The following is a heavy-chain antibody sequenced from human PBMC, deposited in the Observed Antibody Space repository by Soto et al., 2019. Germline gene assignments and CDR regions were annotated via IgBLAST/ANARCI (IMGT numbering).Heavy chain of an antibody. CDR3: ARGYYDSSGYYFFFDY. Sequence: GASVKVSCXASGGTFSSYAISWVRQAPGQGLEWMGGIIPIFGTANYAQKFQGRVTITADESTSTAYMELSSLRSEDTAVYYCARGYYDSSGYYFFFDYWGQGTLVTVSS. CDR2: IIPIFGTA. J-gene: IGHJ4*02. V-gene: IGHV1-69*13. CDR1: GGTFSSYA. D-gene: IGHD3-22*01.